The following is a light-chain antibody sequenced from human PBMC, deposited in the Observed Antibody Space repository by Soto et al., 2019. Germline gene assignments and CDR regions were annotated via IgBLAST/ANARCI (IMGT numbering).Light chain of an antibody. J-gene: IGKJ2*01. CDR1: QSVSSSY. V-gene: IGKV3-20*01. CDR3: QQYGSTLYT. Sequence: EIVMTQSPGTLPSSPGERATLSCRASQSVSSSYLAWYQQKPDQAPSLLIYVASSGATGIPDMFGGSGSGTDLTLTISRLEHEDFEVYYCQQYGSTLYTFGQGTKLEIK. CDR2: VAS.